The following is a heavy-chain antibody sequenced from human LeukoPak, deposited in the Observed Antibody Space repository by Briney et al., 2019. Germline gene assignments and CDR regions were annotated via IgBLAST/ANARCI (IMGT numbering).Heavy chain of an antibody. V-gene: IGHV3-30*02. CDR2: MGDDGSNK. Sequence: GSLRLSCAPSGFTFSRDGAHLVREAPGKGLEWVAGMGDDGSNKYYADSVQGRFTISRDNSKTTLYLQMNSLRAEDTAVYYCAKGNDYGDYDQQIGRYWGQGTLVTVSS. D-gene: IGHD4-17*01. CDR3: AKGNDYGDYDQQIGRY. J-gene: IGHJ4*02. CDR1: GFTFSRDG.